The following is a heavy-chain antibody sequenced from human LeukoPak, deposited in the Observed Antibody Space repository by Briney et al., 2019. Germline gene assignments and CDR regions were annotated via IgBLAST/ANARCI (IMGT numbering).Heavy chain of an antibody. CDR2: IHPGDSDT. J-gene: IGHJ4*02. Sequence: GESLKISCKGSGYSFTSYWTGWVRQMPGKGLEWMGIIHPGDSDTRYSPSFQGQVTISADKSISTAYLQWSSLKASDTAMYYCARSPYYDSSGYGETYFDYWGQGTLVTVSS. CDR1: GYSFTSYW. CDR3: ARSPYYDSSGYGETYFDY. V-gene: IGHV5-51*01. D-gene: IGHD3-22*01.